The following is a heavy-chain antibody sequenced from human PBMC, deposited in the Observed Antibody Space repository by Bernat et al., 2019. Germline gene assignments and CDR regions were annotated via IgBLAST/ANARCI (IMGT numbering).Heavy chain of an antibody. CDR2: IKSKTDGGIT. Sequence: EVQLVESGGGLVKPGGSLRLSCAASAFTVSNAWISWVRQAPGKGLEWFGRIKSKTDGGITDYAEPVKGRFTISRDDSGNTLSLQMNNLKTEHTDVYYCTTGTAYNYGWYFDLWGRGNLVTISS. D-gene: IGHD5-18*01. CDR1: AFTVSNAW. J-gene: IGHJ2*01. V-gene: IGHV3-15*01. CDR3: TTGTAYNYGWYFDL.